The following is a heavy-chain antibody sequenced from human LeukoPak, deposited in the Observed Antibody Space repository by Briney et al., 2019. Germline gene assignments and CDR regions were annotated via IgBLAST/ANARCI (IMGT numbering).Heavy chain of an antibody. J-gene: IGHJ5*02. D-gene: IGHD2-15*01. CDR3: ARDRGYCSGGSCFNWFDP. CDR2: IYTSGST. Sequence: PSETLSHTCTVSGGSISSYYWSWIRQPAGKGLEWIGRIYTSGSTNYNPSLKSRVTMSVDTSKNQFSLKLTSVTAADTAVYYCARDRGYCSGGSCFNWFDPWGQGTLVTVSS. V-gene: IGHV4-4*07. CDR1: GGSISSYY.